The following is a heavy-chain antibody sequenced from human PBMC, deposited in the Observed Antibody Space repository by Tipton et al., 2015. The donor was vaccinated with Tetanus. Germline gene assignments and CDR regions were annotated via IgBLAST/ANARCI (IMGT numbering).Heavy chain of an antibody. D-gene: IGHD3-16*01. Sequence: SLRLSCAASGFTFTTYTLNWVRQTPGKGLEWVSSISGTGNIVKDADSVKGRFTISRDNAKKSLYLQLNSLRPEDTAVYYCARDLGEIRNYWGQGTLVTVSS. CDR3: ARDLGEIRNY. CDR1: GFTFTTYT. CDR2: ISGTGNIV. V-gene: IGHV3-21*01. J-gene: IGHJ4*02.